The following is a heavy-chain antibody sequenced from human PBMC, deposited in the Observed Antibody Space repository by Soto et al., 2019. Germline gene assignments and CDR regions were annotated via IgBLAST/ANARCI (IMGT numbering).Heavy chain of an antibody. CDR1: GFTFKFYG. J-gene: IGHJ4*02. CDR3: AKDRGGDCPENSGYFGADY. V-gene: IGHV3-30*18. Sequence: VQMVESGGGVVQPGKSLRLSCETSGFTFKFYGMHWVRQAPGKGLECVAVISHDGNTHYYADSVKGRFTISRDNSKNTLYLLMNSLRLDDSSTYYCAKDRGGDCPENSGYFGADYWGQGALVTVSS. D-gene: IGHD6-25*01. CDR2: ISHDGNTH.